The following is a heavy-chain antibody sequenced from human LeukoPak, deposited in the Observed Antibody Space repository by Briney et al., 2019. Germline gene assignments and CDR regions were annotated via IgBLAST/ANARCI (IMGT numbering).Heavy chain of an antibody. CDR3: ARGRGDGYNYGYYFDY. CDR2: IIPILGTA. CDR1: GGTFSSYA. J-gene: IGHJ4*02. Sequence: GSSVKVSCKASGGTFSSYAISWVRQAPGQGLEWMGRIIPILGTANYAQKFQGRVTITADKSTSTAYMELSSLRSEDTAVYYCARGRGDGYNYGYYFDYWGQGTLVTVSS. D-gene: IGHD5-24*01. V-gene: IGHV1-69*04.